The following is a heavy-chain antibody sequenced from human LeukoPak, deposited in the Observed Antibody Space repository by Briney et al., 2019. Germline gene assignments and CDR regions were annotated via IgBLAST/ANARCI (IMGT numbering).Heavy chain of an antibody. CDR2: ISGSAGNT. V-gene: IGHV3-23*01. CDR3: AKDLVRSWLIDFAS. Sequence: PGGALRLSCVASGCTFSSYAMSWVRQAPGKGGEGVSAISGSAGNTYSAHSVKGRFTISTDNSKTPLYLQMTSLRAEDKAVYYCAKDLVRSWLIDFASWGPGTLVTVS. CDR1: GCTFSSYA. J-gene: IGHJ4*02. D-gene: IGHD6-13*01.